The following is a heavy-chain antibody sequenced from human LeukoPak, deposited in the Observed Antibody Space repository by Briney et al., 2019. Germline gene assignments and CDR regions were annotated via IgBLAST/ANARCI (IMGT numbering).Heavy chain of an antibody. CDR3: ARPSMEGYYFDY. J-gene: IGHJ4*02. CDR1: GYTFTVYY. Sequence: ASVKVSCKASGYTFTVYYMHWVRQAPGQGLEWMGWINPKSGGTNYAQKFQGRVTMTRDTSISTAYMELSRLRSDDTAVYYCARPSMEGYYFDYWGQGTLVAVSS. D-gene: IGHD2/OR15-2a*01. CDR2: INPKSGGT. V-gene: IGHV1-2*02.